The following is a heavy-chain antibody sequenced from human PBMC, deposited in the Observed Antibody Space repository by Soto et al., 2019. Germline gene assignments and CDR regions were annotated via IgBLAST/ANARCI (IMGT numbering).Heavy chain of an antibody. Sequence: QVQLVQSGAEVKKPGASVKVSCKASGYTFTSYGISWVRQAPGQGLEWMGWISAYNGNTNYAQKLQGRVTMTTDTSASTAYMELRSLRSDDTAVYYCARNERDGYNWGYFDYWGQGTLVTVSS. D-gene: IGHD1-1*01. CDR3: ARNERDGYNWGYFDY. J-gene: IGHJ4*02. CDR1: GYTFTSYG. CDR2: ISAYNGNT. V-gene: IGHV1-18*04.